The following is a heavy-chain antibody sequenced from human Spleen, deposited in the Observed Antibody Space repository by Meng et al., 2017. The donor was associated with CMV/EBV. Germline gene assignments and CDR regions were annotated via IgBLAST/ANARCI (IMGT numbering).Heavy chain of an antibody. Sequence: ASVKVSCKASGYTFTSYYMHWVRQAPGQGLEWMAWIHYDTGETNYAQNFHGRVTVTRDTSITTVYMELRSLRPDDTAMYYCARDDNWGPDYWGQGTLVTVSS. CDR2: IHYDTGET. J-gene: IGHJ4*02. CDR1: GYTFTSYY. V-gene: IGHV1-2*02. D-gene: IGHD7-27*01. CDR3: ARDDNWGPDY.